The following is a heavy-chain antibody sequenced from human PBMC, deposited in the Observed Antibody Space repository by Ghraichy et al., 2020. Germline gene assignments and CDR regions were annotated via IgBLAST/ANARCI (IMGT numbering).Heavy chain of an antibody. CDR1: GFTFSSYA. D-gene: IGHD6-6*01. CDR3: ASVPSSSGYYFDY. Sequence: ESLNISCAASGFTFSSYAMHWVRQAPGKGLEYVSAISSNGGSTYYANSVKGRFTISRDNSKNTLYLQRGSLRAEDMAVYYCASVPSSSGYYFDYWGQGTLVTVSS. V-gene: IGHV3-64*01. J-gene: IGHJ4*02. CDR2: ISSNGGST.